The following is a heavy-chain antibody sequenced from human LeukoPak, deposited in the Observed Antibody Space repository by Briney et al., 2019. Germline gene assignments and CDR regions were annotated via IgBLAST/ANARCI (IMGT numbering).Heavy chain of an antibody. J-gene: IGHJ6*03. CDR1: GYTFTNYA. Sequence: GGSLRLSCTASGYTFTNYAMNWVRQAPGKGLEWISTISRVGDSTYYAESVKGRFTMSRDTSKNTAYLQLNRLIADDTAIYYCSKRAVGGSVVICYDFYMDVGGKGTSATVSS. D-gene: IGHD2-15*01. CDR3: SKRAVGGSVVICYDFYMDV. V-gene: IGHV3-23*01. CDR2: ISRVGDST.